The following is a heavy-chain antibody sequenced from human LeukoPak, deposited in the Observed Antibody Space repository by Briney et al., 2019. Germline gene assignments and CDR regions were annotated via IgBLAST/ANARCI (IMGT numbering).Heavy chain of an antibody. J-gene: IGHJ5*02. CDR1: GFTFRSYA. V-gene: IGHV3-48*03. CDR3: ARGKRRFDP. Sequence: GGSLRLSCAASGFTFRSYAMTWVRQAPGKGLEWLAYISSSDYSRYYADSVKGRFTISRDNTKNSLFLQMNSLRDGDTAVYYCARGKRRFDPWGQGTLVTVSS. D-gene: IGHD3-10*01. CDR2: ISSSDYSR.